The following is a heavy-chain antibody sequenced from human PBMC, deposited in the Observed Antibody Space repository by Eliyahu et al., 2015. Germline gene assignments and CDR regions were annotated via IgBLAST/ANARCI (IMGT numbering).Heavy chain of an antibody. CDR1: GGSIRSSDW. V-gene: IGHV4-4*02. CDR3: ARGAEYYGSGIYFDY. CDR2: VYHSGGT. Sequence: QVQLQESGPGLVKPSGTLSLTCAVSGGSIRSSDWWSWVRQPPGKGLGCSWGVYHSGGTNCPPSLKSRVTISVDKSKNQFSLKLSSVTAADTAVYYCARGAEYYGSGIYFDYWGQGTLVTVSS. D-gene: IGHD3-10*01. J-gene: IGHJ4*02.